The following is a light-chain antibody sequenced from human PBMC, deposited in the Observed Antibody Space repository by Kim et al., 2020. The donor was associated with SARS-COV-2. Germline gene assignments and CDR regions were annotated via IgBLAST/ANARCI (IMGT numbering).Light chain of an antibody. V-gene: IGLV3-21*04. CDR1: RIGTKS. CDR2: SDR. J-gene: IGLJ3*02. Sequence: APGQTAGITCGGSRIGTKSVHWYQQRPGQAPVVVIYSDRERPSGIPERFSGSNSGSTATLTLSGVEAGDEADYYCQVWDSNSDHVVFGGGTKLTVL. CDR3: QVWDSNSDHVV.